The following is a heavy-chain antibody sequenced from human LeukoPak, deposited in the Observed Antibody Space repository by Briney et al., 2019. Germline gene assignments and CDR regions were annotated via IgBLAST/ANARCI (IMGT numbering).Heavy chain of an antibody. D-gene: IGHD5-12*01. CDR3: ARHIGYSAWNPDY. CDR1: GYSFTSYW. Sequence: GASLQISFKASGYSFTSYWIGWVRPMPGKGLEWMGIIYPYDSDTRYSPSFQGQVTISADKSISTAYLQWSNLKASDTAMYYCARHIGYSAWNPDYWGQGTLVTVSS. J-gene: IGHJ4*02. CDR2: IYPYDSDT. V-gene: IGHV5-51*01.